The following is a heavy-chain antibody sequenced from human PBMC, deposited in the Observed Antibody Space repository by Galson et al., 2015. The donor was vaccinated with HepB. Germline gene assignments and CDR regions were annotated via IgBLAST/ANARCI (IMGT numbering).Heavy chain of an antibody. CDR3: ARRITIFGVAPPYYYYGMDV. J-gene: IGHJ6*02. Sequence: SVKVSCKASGGTFSSYAISWVRQAPGQGLEWMGGIIPIFGIANYAQKFQGRVTITADESTSTAYMELSSLRSEDTAVYYCARRITIFGVAPPYYYYGMDVWGQGTTVTVSS. V-gene: IGHV1-69*13. CDR1: GGTFSSYA. D-gene: IGHD3-3*01. CDR2: IIPIFGIA.